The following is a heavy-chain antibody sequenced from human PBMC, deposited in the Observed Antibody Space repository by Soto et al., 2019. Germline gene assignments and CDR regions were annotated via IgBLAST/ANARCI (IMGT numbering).Heavy chain of an antibody. D-gene: IGHD4-17*01. Sequence: QVQLVQSGAEVKKPGASVKVSCKASGYTFTSYDINWVRRATGQGLEWMGWMNPNSGNTGYAQKFQGRVTMTRNTSIRTAYMELSSLRSEDTAVYYCARGWTTVVTNDHWGQGTLVTVSS. CDR1: GYTFTSYD. CDR3: ARGWTTVVTNDH. CDR2: MNPNSGNT. J-gene: IGHJ4*02. V-gene: IGHV1-8*01.